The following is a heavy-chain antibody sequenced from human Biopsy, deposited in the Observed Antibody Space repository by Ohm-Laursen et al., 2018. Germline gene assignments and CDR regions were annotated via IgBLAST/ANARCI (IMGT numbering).Heavy chain of an antibody. D-gene: IGHD2/OR15-2a*01. CDR2: IYYSGST. J-gene: IGHJ6*02. Sequence: TLSRTCTVSGGSISSDYWSWIRQTPGQGLEWIGYIYYSGSTNYNPSLKSRVTISVDTSKNQFSLRLNSVTAADTAVYYCSRATNSTGWPYYYFYGMDVWGQGTTVTVSS. CDR3: SRATNSTGWPYYYFYGMDV. CDR1: GGSISSDY. V-gene: IGHV4-59*01.